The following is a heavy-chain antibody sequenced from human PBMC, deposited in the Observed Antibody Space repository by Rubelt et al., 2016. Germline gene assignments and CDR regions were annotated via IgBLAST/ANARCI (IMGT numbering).Heavy chain of an antibody. Sequence: QVQLVQSGAEVKKPGASVKVFCKVSGYTLTELSMHWVRQAPGKGLEWMGGIIPIFGTANYAQEFAGRVTIHADKYTSTAYMELSSLGSEGTAVYYCARAPRGVTGGMDVWGQGTTVTVSS. J-gene: IGHJ6*02. CDR1: GYTLTELS. D-gene: IGHD3-10*01. CDR3: ARAPRGVTGGMDV. CDR2: IIPIFGTA. V-gene: IGHV1-69*13.